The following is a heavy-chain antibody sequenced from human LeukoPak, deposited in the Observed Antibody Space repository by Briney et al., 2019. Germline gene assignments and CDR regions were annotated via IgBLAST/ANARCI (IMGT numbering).Heavy chain of an antibody. Sequence: ASVTVSCKASGYTFTGYYMHWVRQAPGQGLEWMGWINPNSGGTNYAQKFQGRVTMTRDTSISTAYMELSSLRSDDTAVYYCARVQQQLFFDYYYGMDVWGQGTTVTVSS. CDR1: GYTFTGYY. CDR2: INPNSGGT. V-gene: IGHV1-2*02. CDR3: ARVQQQLFFDYYYGMDV. D-gene: IGHD6-13*01. J-gene: IGHJ6*02.